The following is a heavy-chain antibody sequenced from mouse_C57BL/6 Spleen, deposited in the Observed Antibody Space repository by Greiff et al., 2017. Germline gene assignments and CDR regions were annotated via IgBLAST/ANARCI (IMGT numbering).Heavy chain of an antibody. Sequence: QVQLKQPGAELVKPGASVKVSCKASGYTFTSYWMHWVKQRPGQGLEWIGRLHPSDSDTNYNQKFKGKATLTVDKSSSTAYMQLSSLTSEDSAVYYCAIEDSSGSAWFAYWGQGTLVTVSA. V-gene: IGHV1-74*01. CDR3: AIEDSSGSAWFAY. D-gene: IGHD3-2*02. J-gene: IGHJ3*01. CDR2: LHPSDSDT. CDR1: GYTFTSYW.